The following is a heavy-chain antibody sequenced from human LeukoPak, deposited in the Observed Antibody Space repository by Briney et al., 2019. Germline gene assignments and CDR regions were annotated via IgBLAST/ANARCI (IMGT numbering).Heavy chain of an antibody. D-gene: IGHD3-10*01. Sequence: PSETLSLTCTVSGGSISSYYWSWIRQPPGKGLEWIGYIYYSGSTNYNPSLKSRVTISVDTSKNQFSLKLSSVTAADTAVYYCARHELYYGSGTQAVDYWGQGTLVTVSS. V-gene: IGHV4-59*08. CDR1: GGSISSYY. CDR3: ARHELYYGSGTQAVDY. J-gene: IGHJ4*02. CDR2: IYYSGST.